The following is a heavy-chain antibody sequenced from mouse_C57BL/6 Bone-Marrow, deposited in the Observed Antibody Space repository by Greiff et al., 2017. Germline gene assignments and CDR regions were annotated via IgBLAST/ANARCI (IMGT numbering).Heavy chain of an antibody. V-gene: IGHV1-26*01. CDR1: GYTFTDYY. CDR3: ASIGSSAWFAY. D-gene: IGHD1-1*01. J-gene: IGHJ3*01. Sequence: EVQLQQSGPELVKPGASVKISCKASGYTFTDYYMNWVKQSHGKSLEWIGDINPNNGGTSYNQKFKGKATLTVDKSSSTAYMELRSLTSEDSAVYYCASIGSSAWFAYWGQGTLVTVSA. CDR2: INPNNGGT.